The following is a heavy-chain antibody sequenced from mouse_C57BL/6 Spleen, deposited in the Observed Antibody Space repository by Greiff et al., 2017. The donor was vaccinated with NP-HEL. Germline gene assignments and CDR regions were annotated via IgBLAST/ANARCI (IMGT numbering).Heavy chain of an antibody. Sequence: EVQGVESGPELVKPGDSVKISCKASGYSFTGYFMNWVMQSHGKSLEWIGRINPYNGDTFYNQKFKGKATLTVDKSSSTAHMELRSLTSEDSAVYYCARGDYDYGDWYFDVWGTGTTVTVSS. D-gene: IGHD2-4*01. V-gene: IGHV1-20*01. CDR3: ARGDYDYGDWYFDV. CDR1: GYSFTGYF. J-gene: IGHJ1*03. CDR2: INPYNGDT.